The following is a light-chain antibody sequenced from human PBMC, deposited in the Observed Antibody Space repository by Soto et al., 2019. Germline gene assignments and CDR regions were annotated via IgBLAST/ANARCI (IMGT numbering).Light chain of an antibody. CDR2: DAS. V-gene: IGKV3-20*01. CDR1: QSVSSN. Sequence: IVMTQSPVTLSVSTGERVTLSCRASQSVSSNLAWYQQNPGQAPRLLIYDASKRATGIPARFSGGGPGTDFTLTISRLEPEDFAVYYCQQYDSSPQTFGQRTKVDI. J-gene: IGKJ1*01. CDR3: QQYDSSPQT.